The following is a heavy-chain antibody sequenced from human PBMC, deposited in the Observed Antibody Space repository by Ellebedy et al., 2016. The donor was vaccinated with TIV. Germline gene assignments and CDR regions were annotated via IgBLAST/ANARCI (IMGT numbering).Heavy chain of an antibody. CDR3: ARGVVVVAATPNWFDP. J-gene: IGHJ5*02. D-gene: IGHD2-15*01. CDR2: INPSGGST. CDR1: GYTFTSYY. V-gene: IGHV1-46*01. Sequence: ASVQVSCXASGYTFTSYYMHWVLQPPGQGLEWMGIINPSGGSTSYAQKFQGRVTMTRDTSTSTVYMELSSLRSEDTAVYYCARGVVVVAATPNWFDPWGQGTLVTVSS.